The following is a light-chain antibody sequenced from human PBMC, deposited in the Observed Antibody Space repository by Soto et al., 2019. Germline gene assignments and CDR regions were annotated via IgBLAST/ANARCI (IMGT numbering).Light chain of an antibody. V-gene: IGKV1-39*01. Sequence: DIQMTQSPSSLSASVGDRVTITCRASQSISSYLNWYQQKPGKAPKLLIYAASSLQSGFPSRFSGSGSGTDFTLTISRLQPEDFATYYCQQSYSTPWTFGQGTKV. CDR1: QSISSY. CDR2: AAS. CDR3: QQSYSTPWT. J-gene: IGKJ1*01.